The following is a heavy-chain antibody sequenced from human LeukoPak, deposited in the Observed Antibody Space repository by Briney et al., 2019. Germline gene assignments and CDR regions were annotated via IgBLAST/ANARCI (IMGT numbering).Heavy chain of an antibody. Sequence: SVKVSCKASGATFSSDAISWVRQAPGQGLEWMGRIIPIIGISNCAQNFQGRVTITADKSTSTAYMELSSLRSEDTAVYYCARGVDLHYFDYWGQGTLVTVSS. V-gene: IGHV1-69*04. CDR3: ARGVDLHYFDY. J-gene: IGHJ4*02. D-gene: IGHD3-3*01. CDR1: GATFSSDA. CDR2: IIPIIGIS.